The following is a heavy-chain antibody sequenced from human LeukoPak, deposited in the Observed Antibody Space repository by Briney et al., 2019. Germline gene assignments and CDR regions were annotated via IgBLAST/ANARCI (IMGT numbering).Heavy chain of an antibody. V-gene: IGHV3-30*18. D-gene: IGHD6-13*01. CDR2: ISYDGSNK. CDR1: GFTFSSHG. CDR3: VKDLRVAPLSSSWYF. Sequence: GRSLRPSCAASGFTFSSHGMHWVRQAPGKGLEWVAVISYDGSNKYYADSVKGRFTISRDNSKNTLYLQMNSLRAEDTAVYYCVKDLRVAPLSSSWYFWGQGTLVTVSS. J-gene: IGHJ4*02.